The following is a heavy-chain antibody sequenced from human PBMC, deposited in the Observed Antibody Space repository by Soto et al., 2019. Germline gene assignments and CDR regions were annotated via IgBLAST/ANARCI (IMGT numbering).Heavy chain of an antibody. V-gene: IGHV1-58*01. J-gene: IGHJ4*02. Sequence: QMQLVQSGPEVKKPGTSVKVSCKASGFTFTSSAVQWVRQARGQRLEWIGWIVVGSGNTNYAQKFQGRVTITADESTSTAYMELSSLRSEDTAVYYCAREAGATSGDFDYWGQGTLVTVSS. D-gene: IGHD1-26*01. CDR2: IVVGSGNT. CDR1: GFTFTSSA. CDR3: AREAGATSGDFDY.